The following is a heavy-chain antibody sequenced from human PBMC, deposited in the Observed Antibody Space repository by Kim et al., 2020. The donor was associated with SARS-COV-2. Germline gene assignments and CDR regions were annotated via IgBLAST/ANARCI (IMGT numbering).Heavy chain of an antibody. V-gene: IGHV3-7*01. CDR1: GFTFSRFW. Sequence: GGSLRLSCAASGFTFSRFWMSWVRQAPGKGLEWMANIRQDGNEKSYAESVKGRFTITRDNAKNSLYLQMARLGGEDTAVYYCAREGTGGFDTWGQGTLVTASS. J-gene: IGHJ4*02. D-gene: IGHD1-1*01. CDR3: AREGTGGFDT. CDR2: IRQDGNEK.